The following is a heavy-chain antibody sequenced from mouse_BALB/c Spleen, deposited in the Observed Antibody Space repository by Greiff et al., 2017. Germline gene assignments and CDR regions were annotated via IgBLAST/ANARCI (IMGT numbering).Heavy chain of an antibody. CDR2: INPYNDGT. CDR1: GYTFTSYV. D-gene: IGHD1-2*01. J-gene: IGHJ2*01. CDR3: ARGPRLEDYFDY. Sequence: VHVKQSGPELVKPGASVKMSCKASGYTFTSYVMHWVKQKPGQGLEWIGYINPYNDGTKYNEKFKGKATLTSDKSSSTAYMELSSLTSEDSAVYYCARGPRLEDYFDYWGQGTTLTVSS. V-gene: IGHV1-14*01.